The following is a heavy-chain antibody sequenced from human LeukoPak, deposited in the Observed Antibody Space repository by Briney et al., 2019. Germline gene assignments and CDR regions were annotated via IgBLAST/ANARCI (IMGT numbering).Heavy chain of an antibody. CDR3: ARAAYYDILTGHTPSFDP. CDR1: GGTFSSYT. D-gene: IGHD3-9*01. J-gene: IGHJ5*02. V-gene: IGHV1-69*02. CDR2: IIPILGIA. Sequence: SVKVSCKASGGTFSSYTISWVRQAPGQGLEWMGRIIPILGIANYAQKFRGRVTITADKSTSTAYMELSSLRSEDTAVYYCARAAYYDILTGHTPSFDPWGQGTLVTVSS.